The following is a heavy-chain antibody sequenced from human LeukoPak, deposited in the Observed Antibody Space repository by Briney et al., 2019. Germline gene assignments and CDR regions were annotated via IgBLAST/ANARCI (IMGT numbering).Heavy chain of an antibody. J-gene: IGHJ6*02. CDR2: ISYDGSNK. D-gene: IGHD6-13*01. CDR3: AGDHAAAAGGSDYYYYYGMDV. V-gene: IGHV3-30-3*01. Sequence: GGSLRLSCAASGFTFSSYAMHWVRQAPGKGLEWVAVISYDGSNKYYADSVKGRFTISRDNSKNTLYLQMNSLRAEDTAVYYCAGDHAAAAGGSDYYYYYGMDVWGQGTTVTVSS. CDR1: GFTFSSYA.